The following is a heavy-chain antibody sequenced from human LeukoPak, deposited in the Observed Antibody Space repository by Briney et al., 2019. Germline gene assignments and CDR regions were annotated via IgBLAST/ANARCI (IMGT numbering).Heavy chain of an antibody. V-gene: IGHV1-24*01. Sequence: ASVEVSCKVSGYTLTELSMHWVRQAPGKGLEGMGGFDPEDGKTIYAQKFQGRVTMTEDTSTDTAYMELSSLRSEDTAVYYCAAFGPVAGPTNDYWGQGTLVTVSS. D-gene: IGHD6-19*01. CDR3: AAFGPVAGPTNDY. CDR2: FDPEDGKT. CDR1: GYTLTELS. J-gene: IGHJ4*02.